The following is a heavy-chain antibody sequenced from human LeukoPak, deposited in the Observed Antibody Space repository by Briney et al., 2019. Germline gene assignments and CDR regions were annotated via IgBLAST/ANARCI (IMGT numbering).Heavy chain of an antibody. D-gene: IGHD3-22*01. Sequence: SETLSLTCAVYGGSFSGYYWSWIRQPPGKGLEWIGEINHSGSTNYNPSLKSRVTISVDTSKNQFFLKLSSVTAADTAVYYCARVYYYDSSGYYDYWGQGTLVTVSS. CDR2: INHSGST. CDR3: ARVYYYDSSGYYDY. V-gene: IGHV4-34*01. J-gene: IGHJ4*02. CDR1: GGSFSGYY.